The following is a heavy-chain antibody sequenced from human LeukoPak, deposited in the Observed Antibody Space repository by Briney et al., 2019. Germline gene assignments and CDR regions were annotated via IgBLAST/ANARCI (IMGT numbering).Heavy chain of an antibody. Sequence: GASVKVSCKASGGTFSSYAISWVRQAPGQGLEWMGRIIPILGIANYAQKFQGRVTITADKSTSTAYMELSSLRSEDTAVYYCASSYYYDSSGYPPGQHWGQGTLVTVSS. D-gene: IGHD3-22*01. CDR1: GGTFSSYA. V-gene: IGHV1-69*04. J-gene: IGHJ1*01. CDR2: IIPILGIA. CDR3: ASSYYYDSSGYPPGQH.